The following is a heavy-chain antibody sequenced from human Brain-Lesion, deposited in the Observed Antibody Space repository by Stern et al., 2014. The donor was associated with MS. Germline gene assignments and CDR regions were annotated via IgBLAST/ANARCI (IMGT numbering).Heavy chain of an antibody. V-gene: IGHV1-2*04. CDR3: ATYYYDSIGYNDF. J-gene: IGHJ4*02. Sequence: QVQLVQSGAEVKKPGASVKVSCKASGYTFTGYYMHWVRQAPGQGLEWMGWINPKSGGPNYAQKFQGWVTMTRDTSINTAYMELSRLRSDDTAVYYCATYYYDSIGYNDFWGQGTLVTVSS. D-gene: IGHD3-22*01. CDR2: INPKSGGP. CDR1: GYTFTGYY.